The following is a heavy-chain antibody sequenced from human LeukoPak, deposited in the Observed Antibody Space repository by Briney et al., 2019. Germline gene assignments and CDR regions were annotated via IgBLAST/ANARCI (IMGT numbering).Heavy chain of an antibody. V-gene: IGHV4-39*01. D-gene: IGHD5-18*01. Sequence: SETLSLTCTVSGDSISSSNYYWGLIRQPPGKGLEWIGSVYQSGSTYYNPSLNGRATISVDTSKNQLSLKLYSVTAADTAVYYCARHTKDTGYSYGFPTYWGQGTLVTVSS. CDR2: VYQSGST. CDR3: ARHTKDTGYSYGFPTY. CDR1: GDSISSSNYY. J-gene: IGHJ4*02.